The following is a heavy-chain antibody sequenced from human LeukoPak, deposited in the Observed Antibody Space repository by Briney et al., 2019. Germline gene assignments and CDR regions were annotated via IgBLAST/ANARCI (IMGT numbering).Heavy chain of an antibody. Sequence: GGSLRLSCAASGFTFSSYWMSCVRQAAGKGLEWVANINRDGSDKYYVDSVKGRFTISRDNAKNSLYLQMNSLRAEDTAVYYCARNVYTLYWGQGTLVTVSS. CDR3: ARNVYTLY. CDR1: GFTFSSYW. D-gene: IGHD5/OR15-5a*01. V-gene: IGHV3-7*03. CDR2: INRDGSDK. J-gene: IGHJ4*02.